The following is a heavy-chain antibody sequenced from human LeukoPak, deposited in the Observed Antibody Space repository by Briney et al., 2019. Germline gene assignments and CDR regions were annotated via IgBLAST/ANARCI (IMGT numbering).Heavy chain of an antibody. V-gene: IGHV3-21*01. D-gene: IGHD3-10*01. Sequence: GGSLRLSYAASGFTFSRYSMNWVRQAPGKGLEWVSSISSSSSYIYYADSVKGRFTISRDNAKNSLYLQMNSLRAEDTAVYYCARVVSTVYYYMDVWGKGTTVTVSS. CDR3: ARVVSTVYYYMDV. CDR1: GFTFSRYS. J-gene: IGHJ6*03. CDR2: ISSSSSYI.